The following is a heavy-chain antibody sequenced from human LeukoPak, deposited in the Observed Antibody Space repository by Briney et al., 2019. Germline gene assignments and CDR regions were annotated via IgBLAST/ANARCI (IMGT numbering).Heavy chain of an antibody. CDR1: GYTFTCYY. CDR2: INPNSGGT. CDR3: ASRVSTIDYYDSSGYYAPFGD. Sequence: ASVKVSCKASGYTFTCYYMHWVRQAPGQGLEWMGWINPNSGGTNYAQKFQGRVTMTRDTSISTAYMELSRLRSDDTAVYYCASRVSTIDYYDSSGYYAPFGDWGQGTLVTVSS. D-gene: IGHD3-22*01. V-gene: IGHV1-2*02. J-gene: IGHJ4*02.